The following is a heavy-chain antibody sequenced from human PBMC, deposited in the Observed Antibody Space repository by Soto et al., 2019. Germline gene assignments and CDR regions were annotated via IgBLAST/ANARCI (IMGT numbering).Heavy chain of an antibody. J-gene: IGHJ5*02. V-gene: IGHV5-51*01. D-gene: IGHD3-10*01. CDR2: IYPGDSDT. CDR3: ARRRTLSGFGELLSNWFDP. Sequence: PGESLKISCKGSGYSFTSYWIGWVRQMPGKGLEWMGIIYPGDSDTRYSPSFQGQVTISADKSISTAYLQWSSLKASDTAMYYCARRRTLSGFGELLSNWFDPWGQGTLVTVSS. CDR1: GYSFTSYW.